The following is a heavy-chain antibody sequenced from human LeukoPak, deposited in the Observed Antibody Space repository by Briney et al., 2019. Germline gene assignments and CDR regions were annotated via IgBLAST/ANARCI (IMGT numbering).Heavy chain of an antibody. CDR1: GGSISSSSYY. J-gene: IGHJ3*02. CDR3: ARGSRTFGVVVVVATAGDAFDI. Sequence: SETLSLTCTVSGGSISSSSYYWDWIRQPPGKGLEWIGSFFYSGSTYYNPSLKSRVTISVDTSKNQFSLKLSSVTAADTAVYYCARGSRTFGVVVVVATAGDAFDIWGQGTMVTVSS. CDR2: FFYSGST. V-gene: IGHV4-39*07. D-gene: IGHD2-15*01.